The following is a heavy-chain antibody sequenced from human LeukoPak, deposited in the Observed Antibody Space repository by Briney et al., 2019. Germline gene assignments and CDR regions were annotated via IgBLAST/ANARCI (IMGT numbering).Heavy chain of an antibody. Sequence: GRSLRLSCAASGFTFNNYVMNWVRQPPGKGLEWVSGISGSDGTTYYADSVRSRFIISRDTSDNTLYLYMNSLRAEDTAVYYCASYDFWSGIDYWGQGTLVTVSS. CDR2: ISGSDGTT. J-gene: IGHJ4*02. CDR1: GFTFNNYV. V-gene: IGHV3-23*01. CDR3: ASYDFWSGIDY. D-gene: IGHD3-3*01.